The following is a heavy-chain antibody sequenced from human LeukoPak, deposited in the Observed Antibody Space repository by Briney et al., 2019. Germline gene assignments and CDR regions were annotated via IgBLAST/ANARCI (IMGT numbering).Heavy chain of an antibody. V-gene: IGHV4-4*09. J-gene: IGHJ4*02. D-gene: IGHD6-13*01. Sequence: SETLSLTCTVSGGSISSYYWSWIRQPPGKGPEWIGYIYTSGSTNYNPSLKSRVTISVDTSKNQFSLKLSSVTAADTAVYYCAITIVAAGYYFDYWGQGTLVTVSS. CDR1: GGSISSYY. CDR3: AITIVAAGYYFDY. CDR2: IYTSGST.